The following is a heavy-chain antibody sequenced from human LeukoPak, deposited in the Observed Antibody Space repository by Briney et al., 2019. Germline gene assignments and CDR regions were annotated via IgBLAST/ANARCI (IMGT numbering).Heavy chain of an antibody. CDR1: GFTFSSYG. J-gene: IGHJ6*02. D-gene: IGHD2-15*01. CDR3: AKENIVVVVAAESGGYYGMDV. V-gene: IGHV3-30*02. Sequence: PGGSLRLSCAASGFTFSSYGMHWVRQAPGKGLEWVAFIRYDGSNKYYADSVKGRFTISRDSSKNTLYLQMNSLRAEDTAVYYCAKENIVVVVAAESGGYYGMDVWGQGTTVTVSS. CDR2: IRYDGSNK.